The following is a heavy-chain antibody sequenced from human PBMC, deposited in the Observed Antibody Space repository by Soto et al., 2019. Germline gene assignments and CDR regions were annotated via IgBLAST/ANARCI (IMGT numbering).Heavy chain of an antibody. D-gene: IGHD3-22*01. Sequence: QVQLQASGPGLVKPSQTLSLTCTVSGDSIGTGGYYWDWIRQHPGKGPEWIGYIHYSGNTYYNPSLKSRLTISLDTSKNQSSLHLSSVTAADTAVYYCATNHDDISGRTPLLFDSWGQGTLVTVSS. CDR3: ATNHDDISGRTPLLFDS. CDR1: GDSIGTGGYY. J-gene: IGHJ4*02. V-gene: IGHV4-31*03. CDR2: IHYSGNT.